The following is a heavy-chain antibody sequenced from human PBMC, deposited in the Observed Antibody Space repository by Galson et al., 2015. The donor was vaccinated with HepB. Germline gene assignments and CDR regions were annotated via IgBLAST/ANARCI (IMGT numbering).Heavy chain of an antibody. CDR2: INHSGST. J-gene: IGHJ2*01. V-gene: IGHV4-34*01. CDR1: GGSFSGYY. CDR3: ARVLIAAAGTPPRMCIGVDL. Sequence: LTCAVYGGSFSGYYWSWIRQPPGKGLEWIGEINHSGSTNYNPSLKSRVTISVDTSKNQFSLKLSSVTAADTAVYYCARVLIAAAGTPPRMCIGVDLWGRGTLVTVSS. D-gene: IGHD6-13*01.